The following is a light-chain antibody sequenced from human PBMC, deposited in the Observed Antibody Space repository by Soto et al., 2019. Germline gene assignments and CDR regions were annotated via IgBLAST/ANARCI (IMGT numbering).Light chain of an antibody. Sequence: QSALTQPASVSGSPGQSITISCTGTSIDVGTYHLVSWYRQYPGKAPKLLIYEVSKLPSGVPDRFSGSKSGNTASLTISGLQAEDEADYFCCSYAGSTTFVVFGGGTKLTVL. V-gene: IGLV2-23*02. CDR3: CSYAGSTTFVV. CDR1: SIDVGTYHL. CDR2: EVS. J-gene: IGLJ2*01.